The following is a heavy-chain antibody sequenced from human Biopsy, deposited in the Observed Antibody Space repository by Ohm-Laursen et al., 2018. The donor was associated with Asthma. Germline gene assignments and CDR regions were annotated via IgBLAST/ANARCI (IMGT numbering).Heavy chain of an antibody. V-gene: IGHV1-69*19. CDR1: RDFLGSDG. CDR3: ARDRSYFDPSVEGWHL. J-gene: IGHJ3*01. Sequence: GPSVYVSRQVSRDFLGSDGFSWARQAPGQGRGWMVGIMLISLTPSYARWFPGRVTISADEYTSTAYMEMSSLRSEDTAVYYCARDRSYFDPSVEGWHLWGQGTMVTVSS. CDR2: IMLISLTP. D-gene: IGHD3-22*01.